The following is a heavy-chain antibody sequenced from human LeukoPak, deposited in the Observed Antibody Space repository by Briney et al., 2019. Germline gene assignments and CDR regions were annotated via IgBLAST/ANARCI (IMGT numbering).Heavy chain of an antibody. D-gene: IGHD3-22*01. CDR1: GYTFTTYY. J-gene: IGHJ4*02. CDR3: ARALVPRDSSGYYWGNYFDY. Sequence: ASVKVPCKASGYTFTTYYMHWVRQAPGQGLEWMGITNPSGGTTSYPQKFRGRVSMTSDTSTTTVYMELSSLRSEDTAVYYCARALVPRDSSGYYWGNYFDYWGQGTLVTVSS. V-gene: IGHV1-46*01. CDR2: TNPSGGTT.